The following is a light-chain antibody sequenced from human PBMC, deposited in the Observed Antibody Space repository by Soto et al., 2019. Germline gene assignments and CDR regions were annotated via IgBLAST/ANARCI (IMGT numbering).Light chain of an antibody. CDR1: QSLVHSDGIAY. J-gene: IGKJ5*01. CDR3: MQGTHWPLT. CDR2: KVS. V-gene: IGKV2-30*02. Sequence: DVVLTQSPLSLPVTLGQPASISCRSNQSLVHSDGIAYFSWFQQRPGRSPRRLIYKVSNRDSGVPARFSGSGSGTDFALKISRVEAEDVGVYYCMQGTHWPLTFGQGTLLEIK.